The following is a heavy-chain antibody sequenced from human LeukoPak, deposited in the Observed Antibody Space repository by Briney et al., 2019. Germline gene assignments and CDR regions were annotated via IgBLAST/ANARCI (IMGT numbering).Heavy chain of an antibody. J-gene: IGHJ4*02. CDR3: VRDAWFGESRA. D-gene: IGHD3-10*01. CDR2: IKQDGSEK. V-gene: IGHV3-7*01. CDR1: GFTFSSYW. Sequence: GGSLRLSCAASGFTFSSYWMTWVRQAPGKGLEWVANIKQDGSEKYYVDSVDGRFTISRDNAKNSAYLQMNSLRVEDTAMYYCVRDAWFGESRAGGQGTLVTVSP.